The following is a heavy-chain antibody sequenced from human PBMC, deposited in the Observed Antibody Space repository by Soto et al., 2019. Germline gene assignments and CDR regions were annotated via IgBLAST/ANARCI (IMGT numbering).Heavy chain of an antibody. Sequence: ASVKVSCKASGYTFTSYGISWVRQAPGQGHEWMGWISAYNGNTNYAQKLQGRVTMTTDTSTSTAYMELRSLRSDDTAVYYCARGGALSWSGYYNDYWGQGTLVTVSS. J-gene: IGHJ4*02. CDR2: ISAYNGNT. V-gene: IGHV1-18*01. CDR1: GYTFTSYG. CDR3: ARGGALSWSGYYNDY. D-gene: IGHD3-3*01.